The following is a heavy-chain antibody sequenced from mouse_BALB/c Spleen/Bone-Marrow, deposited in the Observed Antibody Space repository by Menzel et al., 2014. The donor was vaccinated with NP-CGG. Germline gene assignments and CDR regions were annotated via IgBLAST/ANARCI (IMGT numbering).Heavy chain of an antibody. CDR3: VRLGYYGYFVD. Sequence: EVKLVESGGGLVQPGGSLKLSCAASGFDFRRYWMSWVRQAPGKGLEWIGEINPESSTINYTPSIKDKFIISRDNAKNTLYLQMSKVRSEDTALYYCVRLGYYGYFVDWGQGTTLTVSS. CDR1: GFDFRRYW. J-gene: IGHJ2*01. D-gene: IGHD2-3*01. V-gene: IGHV4-1*02. CDR2: INPESSTI.